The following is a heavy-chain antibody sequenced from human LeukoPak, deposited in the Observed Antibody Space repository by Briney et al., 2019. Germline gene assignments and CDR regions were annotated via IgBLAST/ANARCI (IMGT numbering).Heavy chain of an antibody. Sequence: ASVKVSCKASGGTFSSYAISWVRQAPGQGLEWMGGIIPILGIANYAQKFQGRVTITADKSTSTAYMELSSLRSEDTAVYYCARGGPGYAFDIWGQGTMVTVSS. CDR3: ARGGPGYAFDI. V-gene: IGHV1-69*10. CDR2: IIPILGIA. CDR1: GGTFSSYA. J-gene: IGHJ3*02.